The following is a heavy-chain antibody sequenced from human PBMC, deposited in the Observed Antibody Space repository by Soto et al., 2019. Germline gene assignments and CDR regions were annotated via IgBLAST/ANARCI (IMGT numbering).Heavy chain of an antibody. J-gene: IGHJ4*02. CDR3: ARGRGLYNSGRSQLDS. CDR1: GDSFSKYT. D-gene: IGHD1-1*01. CDR2: VIPRFGTT. V-gene: IGHV1-69*13. Sequence: GASVKVSCKASGDSFSKYTVNWLRQAPRQGLEWVGGVIPRFGTTNFAPTLQGRVTITADQSMNTVYMELSSLRSEDTALYYCARGRGLYNSGRSQLDSWGQGTLVTVSS.